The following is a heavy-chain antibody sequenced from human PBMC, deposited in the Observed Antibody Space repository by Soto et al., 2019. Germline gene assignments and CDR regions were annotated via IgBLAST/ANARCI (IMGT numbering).Heavy chain of an antibody. CDR2: ISSSSSYI. Sequence: EVQLVESGGGLVKPGGSLRLSCAASGFTFSSYSMNWVRQAPGKGLEWVSSISSSSSYIYYADSVKGRFTISRDNAKNSLYLQMNSLRAEDTAVCYCARDRGDYGDRNDAFDIWGQGTMVTVSS. D-gene: IGHD4-17*01. V-gene: IGHV3-21*01. CDR3: ARDRGDYGDRNDAFDI. CDR1: GFTFSSYS. J-gene: IGHJ3*02.